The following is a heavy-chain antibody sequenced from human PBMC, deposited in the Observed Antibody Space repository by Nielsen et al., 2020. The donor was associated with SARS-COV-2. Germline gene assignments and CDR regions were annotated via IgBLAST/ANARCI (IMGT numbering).Heavy chain of an antibody. D-gene: IGHD3-22*01. V-gene: IGHV3-33*05. J-gene: IGHJ4*02. Sequence: VRQAPGKGLEWVAVISYDGSNKYYADSVKGRFTISRDNSKNTLYLQMNSLRAEDTAVYYCASPGFYYYESRGGLRYWGQGTLVTVSS. CDR3: ASPGFYYYESRGGLRY. CDR2: ISYDGSNK.